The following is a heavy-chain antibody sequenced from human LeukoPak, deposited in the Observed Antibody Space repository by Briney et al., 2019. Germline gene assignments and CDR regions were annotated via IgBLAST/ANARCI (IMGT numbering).Heavy chain of an antibody. D-gene: IGHD1-26*01. V-gene: IGHV4-61*02. Sequence: SQTLSLTXTVSGGSISSGSYYWSWIRQPAGKGLESIGRIYTSGSTNYNPSLKSRVTISVDTSKNQFSLKLSSVTAADTAVYYCATNDGSGSYYGGGDYWGQGTLVTVSS. J-gene: IGHJ4*02. CDR1: GGSISSGSYY. CDR3: ATNDGSGSYYGGGDY. CDR2: IYTSGST.